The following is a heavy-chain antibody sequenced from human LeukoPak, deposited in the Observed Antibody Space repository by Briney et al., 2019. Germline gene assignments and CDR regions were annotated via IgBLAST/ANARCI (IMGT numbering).Heavy chain of an antibody. J-gene: IGHJ4*02. CDR1: PLTFNSYT. CDR3: ARDYSPPHWSENSGYFDS. CDR2: ITTSSRYI. Sequence: GGSLRLSCTGSPLTFNSYTLNWVRQAPGQGLEWVSSITTSSRYIYYADSVKGRFTISRDNANNLLYLQMNTLRVEDTAIYYCARDYSPPHWSENSGYFDSWGQGTLVTVSA. D-gene: IGHD1-26*01. V-gene: IGHV3-21*01.